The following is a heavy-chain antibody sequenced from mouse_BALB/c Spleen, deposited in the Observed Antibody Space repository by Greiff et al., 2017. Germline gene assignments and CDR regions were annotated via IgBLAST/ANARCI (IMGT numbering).Heavy chain of an antibody. CDR1: GYNFTSYW. Sequence: VQLQQPGAELVKPGTSVKLSCKASGYNFTSYWINWVKLRPGQGLEWIGDIYPGSGSTNYNEKFKSKATLTVDTSSSTAYMQLSSLASEDSALYYCARSGGNSFAYWGQGTLVTVSA. CDR3: ARSGGNSFAY. V-gene: IGHV1-55*01. D-gene: IGHD2-1*01. J-gene: IGHJ3*01. CDR2: IYPGSGST.